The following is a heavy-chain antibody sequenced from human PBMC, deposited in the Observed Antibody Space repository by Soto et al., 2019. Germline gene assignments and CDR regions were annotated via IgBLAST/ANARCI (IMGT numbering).Heavy chain of an antibody. CDR3: ARGMGMEAAAGTHYYYGMDV. D-gene: IGHD6-13*01. CDR2: ISSSGSTI. J-gene: IGHJ6*04. Sequence: GGSLRLSCAASGFTFSDYYMSWIRQAPGKGLEWVSYISSSGSTIYYADSVKGRFTISRDNAKNSLYLQMNSLRAEDTAVYYCARGMGMEAAAGTHYYYGMDVWGKGTTVTVSS. V-gene: IGHV3-11*01. CDR1: GFTFSDYY.